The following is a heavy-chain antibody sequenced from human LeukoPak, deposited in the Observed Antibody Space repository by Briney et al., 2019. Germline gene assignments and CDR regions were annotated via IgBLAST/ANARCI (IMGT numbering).Heavy chain of an antibody. Sequence: GGSLRLSCAASGFTFSSYSMNWVRQAPGKGLEWVSSISSSSSYIYYADSVKGRFTISRDNAKNSLYLQMNSLRAEDTAVYYCARVLYGGDYVSDYWGQGTLVTVSS. V-gene: IGHV3-21*01. CDR3: ARVLYGGDYVSDY. CDR1: GFTFSSYS. J-gene: IGHJ4*02. CDR2: ISSSSSYI. D-gene: IGHD4-17*01.